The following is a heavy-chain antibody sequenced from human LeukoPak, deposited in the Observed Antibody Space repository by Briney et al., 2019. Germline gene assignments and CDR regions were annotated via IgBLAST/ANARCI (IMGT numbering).Heavy chain of an antibody. J-gene: IGHJ4*02. V-gene: IGHV4-34*01. CDR2: INHSGST. Sequence: SETLSLTCAVYGGSFSGYYWSWIRQPPGKGLEWIGEINHSGSTNYNPSLKSRVTISVDTSKNQFSLKLSSVTAADTAVYYCAYCQDPFNYFDYWGQGTLVTVSS. CDR1: GGSFSGYY. D-gene: IGHD1-26*01. CDR3: AYCQDPFNYFDY.